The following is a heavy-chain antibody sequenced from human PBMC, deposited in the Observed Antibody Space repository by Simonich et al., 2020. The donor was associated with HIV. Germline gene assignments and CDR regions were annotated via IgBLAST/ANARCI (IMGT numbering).Heavy chain of an antibody. CDR3: ARDTAMAHYYYGMDV. D-gene: IGHD5-18*01. J-gene: IGHJ6*02. CDR1: GLTFSNYG. CDR2: IWYDGSNK. V-gene: IGHV3-33*01. Sequence: QVQLVESGGGVVQPGRSLRLSCAASGLTFSNYGMHWVRQAPGKGLEGVAIIWYDGSNKYYADSVKGRFTISRDNSKNTLYLHMNSLRAEDTAVYYCARDTAMAHYYYGMDVWGQGTTVTVSS.